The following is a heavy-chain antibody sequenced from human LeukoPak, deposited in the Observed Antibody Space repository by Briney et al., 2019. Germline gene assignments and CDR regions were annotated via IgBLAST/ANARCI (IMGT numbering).Heavy chain of an antibody. CDR2: INHNGNVD. CDR1: GFTFSSYW. CDR3: ARGGGLDV. D-gene: IGHD3-16*01. Sequence: GGSLRLSCAASGFTFSSYWMNWARQAPGKGLEWVASINHNGNVDYYVDSVKGRLTISRDNAKNSLYLQMSNLRAEDTAVYFCARGGGLDVWGQGATVTVSS. V-gene: IGHV3-7*03. J-gene: IGHJ6*02.